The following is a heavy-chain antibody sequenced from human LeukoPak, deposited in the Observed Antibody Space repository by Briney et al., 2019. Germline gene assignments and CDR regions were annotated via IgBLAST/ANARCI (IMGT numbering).Heavy chain of an antibody. J-gene: IGHJ4*02. CDR1: GFTFSSYA. CDR3: AKALTVDYFDY. D-gene: IGHD3-9*01. V-gene: IGHV3-23*01. CDR2: ISGRGGNT. Sequence: PGGSLRLSCAASGFTFSSYAMSWVRQAPGKGLEWVSGISGRGGNTYYADSVKGRFTISRDNSKNTLYLQMNSLRAEDTAVYYCAKALTVDYFDYWGQGTLVTVSS.